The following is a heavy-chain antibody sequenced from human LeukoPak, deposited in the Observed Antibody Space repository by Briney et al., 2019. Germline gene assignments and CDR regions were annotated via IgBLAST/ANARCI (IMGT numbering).Heavy chain of an antibody. Sequence: ASVKVSCKASGYTFTGFYMHWVRQAPGQGLEWMGWINPNSGGTNYAQNFQGRVTMTRDTSISTAYVELSRLRSDDTAVYYCARDLTIFGGVNDPLIRGHWGQGTLVTVSS. D-gene: IGHD3-3*01. J-gene: IGHJ4*02. CDR3: ARDLTIFGGVNDPLIRGH. CDR2: INPNSGGT. CDR1: GYTFTGFY. V-gene: IGHV1-2*02.